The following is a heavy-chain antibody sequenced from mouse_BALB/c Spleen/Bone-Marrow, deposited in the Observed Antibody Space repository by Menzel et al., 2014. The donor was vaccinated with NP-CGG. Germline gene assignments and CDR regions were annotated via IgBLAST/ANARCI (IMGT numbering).Heavy chain of an antibody. J-gene: IGHJ4*01. D-gene: IGHD3-2*01. Sequence: VQLQQSGPELVGPGVSVKISCKAFGYTFXDYAIHWVKQSHSKSLEWIGIISTYSANTNYNQKFKGKATMTVDKSSSTAYMELARLTFEDSAIYFCARDISGYVRAMDYWGQGASVTVSS. CDR2: ISTYSANT. V-gene: IGHV1-67*01. CDR1: GYTFXDYA. CDR3: ARDISGYVRAMDY.